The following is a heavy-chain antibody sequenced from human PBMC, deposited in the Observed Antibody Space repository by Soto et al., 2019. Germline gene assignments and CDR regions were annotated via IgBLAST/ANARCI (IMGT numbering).Heavy chain of an antibody. J-gene: IGHJ4*02. V-gene: IGHV1-69*02. CDR3: ARAGTVTIFGVVPQQYFDY. Sequence: SVKVSCKASGGTFSSYTISWVRQAPGQGLEWMGRIIPILGIANYAQKFQGRVTITADKSTSTAYMELSSLRSEDTAVYYCARAGTVTIFGVVPQQYFDYWGQGTLVTVSS. CDR1: GGTFSSYT. CDR2: IIPILGIA. D-gene: IGHD3-3*01.